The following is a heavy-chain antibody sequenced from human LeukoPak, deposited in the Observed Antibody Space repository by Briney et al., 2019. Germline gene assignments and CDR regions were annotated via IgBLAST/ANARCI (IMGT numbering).Heavy chain of an antibody. Sequence: GGSLRLSCAASGFTFSNAWMNWVRQAPGKGLEWVAVISYDGSNKYYADSVKGRFTISRDNSKNTLYLQMNSLRAEDTAVYYCARDDEQLDYYFDYWGQGTLVTVSS. CDR3: ARDDEQLDYYFDY. CDR2: ISYDGSNK. CDR1: GFTFSNAW. J-gene: IGHJ4*02. D-gene: IGHD6-6*01. V-gene: IGHV3-30*03.